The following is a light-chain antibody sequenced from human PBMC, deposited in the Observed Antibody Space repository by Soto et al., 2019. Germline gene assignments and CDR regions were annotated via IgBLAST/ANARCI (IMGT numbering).Light chain of an antibody. J-gene: IGLJ1*01. CDR2: DVR. Sequence: QSALTQPASVSGSPGQSITISCTGTSSDVGGYNYVSWYQHHPGEAPKLMIYDVRNRPSGVSNRFSGSESGNTASLTISGLQPEDEADYYCSSYTTSNTRQIVFGTGTKLTVL. V-gene: IGLV2-14*03. CDR3: SSYTTSNTRQIV. CDR1: SSDVGGYNY.